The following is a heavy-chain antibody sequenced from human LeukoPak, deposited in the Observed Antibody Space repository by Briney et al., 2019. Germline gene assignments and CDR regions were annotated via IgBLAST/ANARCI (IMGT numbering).Heavy chain of an antibody. Sequence: SETLSLTCTVSGGSISPYYWSWIRQPPGKGLEWLGYIYYSGNTDYKPSLKSRVAISVDTSKNQFSLKLSSVTAADTAVYYCARSTGSTMFIDYWGQGTLVTVSS. D-gene: IGHD3-10*02. CDR3: ARSTGSTMFIDY. CDR1: GGSISPYY. J-gene: IGHJ4*02. V-gene: IGHV4-59*01. CDR2: IYYSGNT.